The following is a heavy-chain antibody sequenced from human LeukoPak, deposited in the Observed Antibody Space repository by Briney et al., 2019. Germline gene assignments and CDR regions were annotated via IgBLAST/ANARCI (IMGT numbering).Heavy chain of an antibody. CDR2: IYYSGPT. D-gene: IGHD1-26*01. V-gene: IGHV4-39*01. J-gene: IGHJ4*02. Sequence: SIYYSGPTYYNPSLKSRVTISVDTSKNQFSLKLSSVTAADTAVYYCATPKRYSGSYYLSDWGQGTLVTVSS. CDR3: ATPKRYSGSYYLSD.